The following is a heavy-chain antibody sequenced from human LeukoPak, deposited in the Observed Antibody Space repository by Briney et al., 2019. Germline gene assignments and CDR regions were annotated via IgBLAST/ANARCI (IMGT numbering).Heavy chain of an antibody. CDR2: INPNSGGT. Sequence: ASVKVSCKASGYTFTGYYMHWVRQTPGQGLEWMGWINPNSGGTNYAQKFQGRVTMTRDTSISTAYMELSRLRSDDTAVYYCARGAVRTGDSSGYYLVFFDYWGQGTLVTVSS. CDR3: ARGAVRTGDSSGYYLVFFDY. V-gene: IGHV1-2*02. CDR1: GYTFTGYY. J-gene: IGHJ4*02. D-gene: IGHD3-22*01.